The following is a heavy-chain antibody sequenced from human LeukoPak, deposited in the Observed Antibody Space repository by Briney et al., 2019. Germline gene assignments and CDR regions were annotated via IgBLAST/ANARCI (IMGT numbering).Heavy chain of an antibody. CDR3: AGDSIDYDSSGYYYSNWFDP. Sequence: PSETLSLTCAVYGGSFSGYYWSWIRQPPGKGLEWIGEINHSGSTNYNPSLKSRVTISVDTSKNQFSLKLSSVTAADTAVYYCAGDSIDYDSSGYYYSNWFDPWGQGTPVTVSS. D-gene: IGHD3-22*01. CDR2: INHSGST. J-gene: IGHJ5*02. CDR1: GGSFSGYY. V-gene: IGHV4-34*01.